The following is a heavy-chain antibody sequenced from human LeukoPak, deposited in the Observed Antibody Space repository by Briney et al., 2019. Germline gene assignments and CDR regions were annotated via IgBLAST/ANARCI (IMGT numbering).Heavy chain of an antibody. CDR2: IYYSGST. CDR3: ARAHGSGNPIDF. Sequence: SQTLSLTCTVSGGSISSGDYYWSWIRQPPGKGLEWIGYIYYSGSTYYNPSLKSRVTISVDTSKNQFSLKLTSVTAADTAVYYCARAHGSGNPIDFWGQGTLVTVSS. J-gene: IGHJ4*02. CDR1: GGSISSGDYY. D-gene: IGHD3-10*01. V-gene: IGHV4-30-4*01.